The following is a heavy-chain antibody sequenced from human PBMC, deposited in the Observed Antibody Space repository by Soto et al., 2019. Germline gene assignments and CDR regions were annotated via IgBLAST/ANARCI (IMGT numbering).Heavy chain of an antibody. V-gene: IGHV4-31*03. D-gene: IGHD5-12*01. CDR2: IYYSGST. Sequence: QVQLQESGPGLVKPSQTLSLTCTVSGGSISSGGYYWSWIRQHPGKGLEWIGYIYYSGSTYYNPSRKSRVTXXVXTXXNQFALKLSSVTAADTAVYYCARASMEMATTDFDYWGQGTLVTVSS. CDR1: GGSISSGGYY. CDR3: ARASMEMATTDFDY. J-gene: IGHJ4*02.